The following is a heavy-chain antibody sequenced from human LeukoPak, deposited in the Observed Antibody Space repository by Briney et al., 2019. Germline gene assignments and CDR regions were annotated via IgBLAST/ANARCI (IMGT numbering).Heavy chain of an antibody. CDR1: GFTVSSNY. CDR3: VKDSSVPYGITE. CDR2: ISGSGGST. V-gene: IGHV3-23*01. Sequence: PGGSLRLSCAASGFTVSSNYMSWVRQAPGRGLQWVSAISGSGGSTFYADSVKGRFTISRDNSKNTLSLQMNSLRAEDTALYYCVKDSSVPYGITEWGQGTLVTVSS. J-gene: IGHJ4*02. D-gene: IGHD4-17*01.